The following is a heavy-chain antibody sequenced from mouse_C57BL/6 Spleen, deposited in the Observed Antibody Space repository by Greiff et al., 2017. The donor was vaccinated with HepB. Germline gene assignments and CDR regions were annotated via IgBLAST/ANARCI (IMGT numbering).Heavy chain of an antibody. D-gene: IGHD2-2*01. Sequence: EVQLQQSGPELVKPGASVKMSCKASGYTFTDYNMHWVKQSHGKSLEWIGYINPNNGGTSYNQKFKGKATLTVNKSSSTAYMELRSLTSEDSAVYYCASGGYDKDFDYWGQGTTLTVSS. V-gene: IGHV1-22*01. J-gene: IGHJ2*01. CDR3: ASGGYDKDFDY. CDR1: GYTFTDYN. CDR2: INPNNGGT.